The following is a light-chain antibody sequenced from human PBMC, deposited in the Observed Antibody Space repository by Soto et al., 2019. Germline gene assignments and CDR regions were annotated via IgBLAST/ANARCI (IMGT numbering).Light chain of an antibody. CDR2: DVS. J-gene: IGLJ1*01. V-gene: IGLV2-14*03. CDR1: SSVVGGYNY. CDR3: YSYTSSNPYV. Sequence: QSALTQPASVSGSPGQSITISCTGTSSVVGGYNYVSWYQHHPGKVPQLMIYDVSNRPSGVSNRFSGSKSGNTASLTISGLQAEDEADYYCYSYTSSNPYVFGTGTKVTVL.